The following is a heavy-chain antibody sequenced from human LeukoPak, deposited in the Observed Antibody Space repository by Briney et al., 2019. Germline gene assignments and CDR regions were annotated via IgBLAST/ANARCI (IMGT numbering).Heavy chain of an antibody. CDR3: VKDQYYGSGSYYNEFDY. V-gene: IGHV3-23*01. J-gene: IGHJ4*02. CDR1: GFTFSSYA. Sequence: GGSLRLSCAASGFTFSSYAMSWVRQAPGKGLEWVSAISGSGGSTYYADSVKGRFTISRDNSKNTLYLQMNSLRAEDTAVYYGVKDQYYGSGSYYNEFDYWGQGTLVTVSS. D-gene: IGHD3-10*01. CDR2: ISGSGGST.